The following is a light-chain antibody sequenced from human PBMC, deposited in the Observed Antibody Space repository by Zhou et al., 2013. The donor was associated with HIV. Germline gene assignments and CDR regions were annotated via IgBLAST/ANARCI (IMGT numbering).Light chain of an antibody. CDR1: QTVSISY. J-gene: IGKJ1*01. CDR3: QQYGSSSWT. Sequence: EIVLTQSPGTLSLSPGERATLSCRASQTVSISYLAWYQQKPGQAPRLLIYAASNRATGIPDRFSGSGSGTDFTLTISRLEPEDFAVYYCQQYGSSSWTFGQGTKVEIK. V-gene: IGKV3-20*01. CDR2: AAS.